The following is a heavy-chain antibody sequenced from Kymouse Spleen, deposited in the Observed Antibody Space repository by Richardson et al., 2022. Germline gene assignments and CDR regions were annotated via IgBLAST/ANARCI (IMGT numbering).Heavy chain of an antibody. V-gene: IGHV4-4*02. J-gene: IGHJ5*02. CDR1: GGSISSSNW. CDR2: IYHSGST. D-gene: IGHD2-2*02. Sequence: QVQLQESGPGLVKPSGTLSLTCAVSGGSISSSNWWSWVRQPPGKGLEWIGEIYHSGSTNYNPSLKSRVTISVDKSKNQFSLKLSSVTAADTAVYYCAREREYCSSTSCYEWFDPWGQGTLVTVSS. CDR3: AREREYCSSTSCYEWFDP.